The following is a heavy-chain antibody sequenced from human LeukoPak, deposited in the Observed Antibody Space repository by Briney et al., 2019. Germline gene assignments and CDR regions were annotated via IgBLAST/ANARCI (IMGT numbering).Heavy chain of an antibody. CDR1: GFTFSNYA. D-gene: IGHD3-3*01. J-gene: IGHJ4*02. CDR3: ASRFEWLSSFDY. CDR2: ISHDGSSE. Sequence: AGGSLRLSCAASGFTFSNYAMHWVRQAPGKGLEWLALISHDGSSEYYGDSMKGRFTISRDNSRNTFYLQMNSLRAEDTAVYYCASRFEWLSSFDYWGQGTLVTVSS. V-gene: IGHV3-30*03.